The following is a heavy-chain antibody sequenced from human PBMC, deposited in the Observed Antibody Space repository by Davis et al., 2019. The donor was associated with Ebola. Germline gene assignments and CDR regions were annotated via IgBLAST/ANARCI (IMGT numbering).Heavy chain of an antibody. Sequence: GGSLRLSCAASGFTFSAYGMQWVRQAPGKGLEWVGVISHGGGLQYYADSVKGRLTISRDNSENTLYLQLDSLRAEDTAVYYCARDTLWSGYSPELYYYYGMDVWGQGTTVTVSS. CDR2: ISHGGGLQ. CDR1: GFTFSAYG. CDR3: ARDTLWSGYSPELYYYYGMDV. J-gene: IGHJ6*02. D-gene: IGHD3-3*01. V-gene: IGHV3-30*03.